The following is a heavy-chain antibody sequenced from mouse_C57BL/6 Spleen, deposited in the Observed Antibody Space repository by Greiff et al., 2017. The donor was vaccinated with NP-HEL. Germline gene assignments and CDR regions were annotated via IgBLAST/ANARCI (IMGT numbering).Heavy chain of an antibody. V-gene: IGHV3-6*01. CDR3: EKGFRWYFDG. CDR2: IRYDGST. Sequence: EVQRVESGPGLVKPSQSLSLTCSVTGYSITSGYYWNWIRQFPGNQLEWMGYIRYDGSTNYNPSLKNPISFTLDTSKNQFFLKLNSVTTEETAKDYCEKGFRWYFDGGGTGTTGTVA. CDR1: GYSITSGYY. J-gene: IGHJ1*03.